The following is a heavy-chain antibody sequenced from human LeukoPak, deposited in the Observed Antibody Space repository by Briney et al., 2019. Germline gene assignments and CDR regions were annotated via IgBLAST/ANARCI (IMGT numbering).Heavy chain of an antibody. V-gene: IGHV1-2*02. CDR1: GYTFTGYY. CDR3: ARDFEGYCSGGSCYKDGYYFDY. CDR2: INPNSGGT. Sequence: ASVKVSCKASGYTFTGYYMHWVRQAPGQGLEWMGWINPNSGGTNYAQKFQGRVTMTRDTPISTAYMELSRLRSDDTAVYYCARDFEGYCSGGSCYKDGYYFDYWGQGTLVTVSS. J-gene: IGHJ4*02. D-gene: IGHD2-15*01.